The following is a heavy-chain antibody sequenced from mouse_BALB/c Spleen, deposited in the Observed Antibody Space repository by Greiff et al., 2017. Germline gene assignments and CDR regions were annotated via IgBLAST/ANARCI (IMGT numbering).Heavy chain of an antibody. V-gene: IGHV1-7*01. D-gene: IGHD2-1*01. CDR2: INPSTGYT. CDR1: GYTFTSYW. CDR3: ARGGYGNAPFDY. Sequence: VQLVESGAELAKPGASVKMSCKASGYTFTSYWMHWVKQRPGQGLEWIGYINPSTGYTEYNQKFKDKATLTADKSSSTAYMQLSSLTSEDSAVYYCARGGYGNAPFDYWGQGTTLTVSS. J-gene: IGHJ2*01.